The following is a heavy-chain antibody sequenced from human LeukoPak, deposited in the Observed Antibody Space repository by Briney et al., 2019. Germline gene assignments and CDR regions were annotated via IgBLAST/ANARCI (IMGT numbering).Heavy chain of an antibody. CDR3: ATTVTKSSIGVAFDI. CDR2: ITTIFGTA. V-gene: IGHV1-69*05. J-gene: IGHJ3*02. CDR1: GGTFSSYA. Sequence: SLKVSCKASGGTFSSYAISWVPRAPGPGRGWMGGITTIFGTANYAQKFQGRVTITTDESTSTAYMELSSLRSEDTAVYYCATTVTKSSIGVAFDIWGQGTMVTVSS. D-gene: IGHD4-17*01.